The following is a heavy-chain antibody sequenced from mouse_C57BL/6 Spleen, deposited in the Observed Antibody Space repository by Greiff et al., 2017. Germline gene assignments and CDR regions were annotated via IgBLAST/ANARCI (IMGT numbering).Heavy chain of an antibody. Sequence: EVQWVESEGGLVQPGSSMKLSCTASGFTFSDYYMAWVRQAPEKGLEWVANINYDGSSTYYLDTLKSRFIISSNNAKNMLYLQMSSLKSENTATYYCARKEGVVARAMDYWGQGTSVTVAS. CDR3: ARKEGVVARAMDY. V-gene: IGHV5-16*01. J-gene: IGHJ4*01. CDR1: GFTFSDYY. D-gene: IGHD1-1*01. CDR2: INYDGSST.